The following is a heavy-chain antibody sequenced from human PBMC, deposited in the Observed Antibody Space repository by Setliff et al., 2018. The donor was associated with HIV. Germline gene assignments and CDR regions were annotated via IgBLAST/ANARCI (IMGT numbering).Heavy chain of an antibody. J-gene: IGHJ5*01. CDR3: ARPLLRTNTVYGILGNWFDS. D-gene: IGHD2-8*01. Sequence: ASVKVSCKASGYRFTSYAISWVRQAPGQGLEWMGWISAHNGHTNYAQKFQDRVTMTTDTSTGTAYLELRSLRSDDTAVYYCARPLLRTNTVYGILGNWFDSWGRGTLVTVSS. CDR1: GYRFTSYA. CDR2: ISAHNGHT. V-gene: IGHV1-18*01.